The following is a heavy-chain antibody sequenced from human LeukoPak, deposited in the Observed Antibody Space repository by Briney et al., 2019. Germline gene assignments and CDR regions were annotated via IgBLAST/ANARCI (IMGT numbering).Heavy chain of an antibody. Sequence: GGSLRLSCAASGFTFSSYAMGWVRQAPGKGLEWVSAISGSGGSTYYADSVKGRFTISRDNSKNTLYLQMNSLRAEDTAVYYCAKDLGIRSSIENYFDYWGQGTLVTVSS. V-gene: IGHV3-23*01. CDR2: ISGSGGST. J-gene: IGHJ4*02. CDR3: AKDLGIRSSIENYFDY. D-gene: IGHD3-3*01. CDR1: GFTFSSYA.